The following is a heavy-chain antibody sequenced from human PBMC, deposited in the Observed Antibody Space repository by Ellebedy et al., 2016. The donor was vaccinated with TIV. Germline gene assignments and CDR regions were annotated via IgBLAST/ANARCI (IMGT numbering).Heavy chain of an antibody. CDR2: IKQDGSEK. Sequence: PGGSLRLSCTASGFTFSDYWMSWVRQAPGKGLEWVANIKQDGSEKWYVDSVKGRFTISRDNAKKSLYLQMNSLRAEDTAVYYCARRGYCSGGSCASVPFDYWGQGTLVTVSS. V-gene: IGHV3-7*01. D-gene: IGHD2-15*01. CDR3: ARRGYCSGGSCASVPFDY. J-gene: IGHJ4*02. CDR1: GFTFSDYW.